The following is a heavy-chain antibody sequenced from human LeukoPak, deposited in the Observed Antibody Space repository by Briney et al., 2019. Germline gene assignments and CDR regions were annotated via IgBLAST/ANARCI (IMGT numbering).Heavy chain of an antibody. V-gene: IGHV1-18*01. CDR2: ISPYNGNT. Sequence: ASVTVSCKASGYTFTSYGISWVRQAPGQRLEWMGWISPYNGNTNYAQKLQGRITMTTDTSTSTAYMELRSLRSDDTAVYYCARDSKYYYDTSRWRPPVDYRGQGTLVTVSS. CDR1: GYTFTSYG. D-gene: IGHD3-22*01. J-gene: IGHJ4*02. CDR3: ARDSKYYYDTSRWRPPVDY.